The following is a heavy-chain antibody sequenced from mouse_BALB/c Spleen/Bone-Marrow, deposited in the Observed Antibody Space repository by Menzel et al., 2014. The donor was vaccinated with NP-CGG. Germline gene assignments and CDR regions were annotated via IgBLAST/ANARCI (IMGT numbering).Heavy chain of an antibody. CDR1: GYTFTSYY. V-gene: IGHV1S81*02. J-gene: IGHJ3*01. CDR2: INPSNGGT. CDR3: TRSYYAKEGAWFAY. Sequence: QVQLQQPGAELVKPGASVKLSRKASGYTFTSYYMYWVKQRPGQGLEWIGGINPSNGGTNFNEKFKSKATLTVDKSSSTAYMQLSSPTSEDSAVYYCTRSYYAKEGAWFAYWGQGTLVTVSA. D-gene: IGHD1-1*01.